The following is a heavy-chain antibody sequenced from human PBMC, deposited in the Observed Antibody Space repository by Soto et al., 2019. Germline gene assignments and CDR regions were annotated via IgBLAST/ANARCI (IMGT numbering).Heavy chain of an antibody. CDR2: IYYSGST. Sequence: ILSLTSTASGGRIISGGYSWSWIRQHPGKGREWIGYIYYSGSTYYNPSLKSRVTISVDTSKNQFSLKLSSVTAADTAVYYCAREPTVSYYYYYGMGVWGQGTTVT. J-gene: IGHJ6*01. CDR3: AREPTVSYYYYYGMGV. D-gene: IGHD4-17*01. CDR1: GGRIISGGYS. V-gene: IGHV4-31*03.